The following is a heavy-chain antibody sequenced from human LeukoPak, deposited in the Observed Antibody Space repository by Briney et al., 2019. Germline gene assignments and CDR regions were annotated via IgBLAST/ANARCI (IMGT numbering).Heavy chain of an antibody. CDR2: ISLSRLT. CDR1: GGSITTTNW. J-gene: IGHJ4*02. D-gene: IGHD2-8*01. Sequence: MPSGTLSLTCGVAGGSITTTNWGSGVRQPTGQGLEGIGEISLSRLTNYNPSLKSRVTVSLDKSKNLLFLKMTSVTAADTAVYYCSRENGAFSPFGYWGQGTLVTVSS. V-gene: IGHV4-4*02. CDR3: SRENGAFSPFGY.